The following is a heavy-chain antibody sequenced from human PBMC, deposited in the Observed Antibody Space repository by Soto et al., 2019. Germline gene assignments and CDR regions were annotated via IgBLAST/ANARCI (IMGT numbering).Heavy chain of an antibody. Sequence: SVKVSCKASGGTFSSYAISWARQAPGQGLEWMGGIVPIFGTTVYAPRLQGRVTITADGPTSTSYMELSGLRFEDTAIYYCAANSLGGGSQGDVWGQGTTVTVSS. CDR2: IVPIFGTT. D-gene: IGHD3-10*01. CDR1: GGTFSSYA. J-gene: IGHJ6*02. V-gene: IGHV1-69*13. CDR3: AANSLGGGSQGDV.